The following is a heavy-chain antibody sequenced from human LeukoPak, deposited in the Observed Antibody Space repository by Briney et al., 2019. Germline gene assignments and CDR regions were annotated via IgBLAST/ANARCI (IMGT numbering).Heavy chain of an antibody. J-gene: IGHJ4*02. CDR1: GYTFTRYA. CDR3: ARSSYDFLTGSPLLNSFDY. D-gene: IGHD3-9*01. V-gene: IGHV1-3*01. Sequence: ASVKVSCKASGYTFTRYALHWVRQAPRQRLEWMGWVNAGNGKTKYSQKFQGRVTITRDTSASAAYMELSSLRSEDTAVYYCARSSYDFLTGSPLLNSFDYWGQGTLVTVSS. CDR2: VNAGNGKT.